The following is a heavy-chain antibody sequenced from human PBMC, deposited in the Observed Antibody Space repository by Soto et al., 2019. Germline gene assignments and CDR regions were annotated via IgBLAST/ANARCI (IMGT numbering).Heavy chain of an antibody. CDR3: ARDSGYSYGYGGETDY. Sequence: GESLKISCAASGFTFSSYGMHWVRQAPGKGLEWVAVIWYDGSNKYYADSVKGRFTISRDNSKNTLYLQMNSLRAEDTAVYYCARDSGYSYGYGGETDYWGQGTLVTVSS. V-gene: IGHV3-33*01. D-gene: IGHD5-18*01. CDR1: GFTFSSYG. CDR2: IWYDGSNK. J-gene: IGHJ4*02.